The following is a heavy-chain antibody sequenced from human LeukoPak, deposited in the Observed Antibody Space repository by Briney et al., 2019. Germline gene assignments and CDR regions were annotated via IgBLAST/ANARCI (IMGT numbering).Heavy chain of an antibody. CDR2: IYYSGST. Sequence: SETLSLTCTVSGGSISSGGYYWSWIRQHPGKGLGWIGYIYYSGSTYYNPSLKSRVTISVDTSKNQFSLKLSSVTAADTAVYYCARWFEGITGTYFDYWGQGTLVTVSS. CDR1: GGSISSGGYY. J-gene: IGHJ4*02. CDR3: ARWFEGITGTYFDY. V-gene: IGHV4-31*03. D-gene: IGHD1-20*01.